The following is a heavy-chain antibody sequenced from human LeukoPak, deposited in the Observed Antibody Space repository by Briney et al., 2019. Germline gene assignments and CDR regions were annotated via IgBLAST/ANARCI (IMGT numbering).Heavy chain of an antibody. Sequence: GGSLRLSCAASGFTFSNYGMNWVRQAPGKGLEWVSSISSSSSYIYYADSVKGRFTISRDNAKNSLYLQMNSLRAEDTAVYYCARDLPTITMIVVATPAWGQGTLVTVSS. J-gene: IGHJ5*02. D-gene: IGHD3-22*01. CDR1: GFTFSNYG. CDR2: ISSSSSYI. V-gene: IGHV3-21*01. CDR3: ARDLPTITMIVVATPA.